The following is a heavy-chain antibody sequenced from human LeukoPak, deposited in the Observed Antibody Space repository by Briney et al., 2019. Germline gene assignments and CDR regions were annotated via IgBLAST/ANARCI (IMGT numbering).Heavy chain of an antibody. Sequence: SETLSLTGAVYGGSFSGYYWSWIRQPPGKGLEWIGEINHSGSTNYNPSLKSRVTISVDTSKNQFSLKLSSVTAADTAVYYCARARGYSGSYYLRKPLDYWGQGTLVTVSS. D-gene: IGHD1-26*01. V-gene: IGHV4-34*01. CDR3: ARARGYSGSYYLRKPLDY. CDR1: GGSFSGYY. J-gene: IGHJ4*02. CDR2: INHSGST.